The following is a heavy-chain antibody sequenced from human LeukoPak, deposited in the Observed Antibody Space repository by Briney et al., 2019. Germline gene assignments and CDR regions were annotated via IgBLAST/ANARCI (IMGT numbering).Heavy chain of an antibody. D-gene: IGHD3-22*01. J-gene: IGHJ4*02. V-gene: IGHV3-21*01. CDR1: GFTFSSYS. CDR3: ARLDSSGYYFPGVSDY. CDR2: ISSSSTYI. Sequence: GGSLRLSCAASGFTFSSYSMNWVRQAPGKGLEWVSAISSSSTYIYYADSVKSRFTISRDNAKNSLFLQLDSLRAEDTAVYYCARLDSSGYYFPGVSDYWGQGTLVTVSS.